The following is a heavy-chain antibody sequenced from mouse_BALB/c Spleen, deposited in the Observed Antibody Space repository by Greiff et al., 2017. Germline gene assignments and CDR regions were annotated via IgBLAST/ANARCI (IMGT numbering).Heavy chain of an antibody. CDR1: GYAFSSYW. CDR2: IYPGDGDT. D-gene: IGHD1-1*01. V-gene: IGHV1-80*01. Sequence: VKLQESGAELVRPGSSVKISCKASGYAFSSYWMNWVKQRPGQGLEWIGQIYPGDGDTNYNGKFKGKATLTADKSSSTAYMQLSSLTSEDSAVYFCASPNYYGSSYWYFDVWGAGTTVTVSS. CDR3: ASPNYYGSSYWYFDV. J-gene: IGHJ1*01.